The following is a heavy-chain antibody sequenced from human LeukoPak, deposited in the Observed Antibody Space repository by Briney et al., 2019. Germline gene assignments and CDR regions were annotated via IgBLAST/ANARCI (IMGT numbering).Heavy chain of an antibody. CDR2: IIPIFGTA. D-gene: IGHD3-10*01. Sequence: GASVKVSCKASGGTFSSYAISWVRQAPGQGLEWMGGIIPIFGTANYAQKFQGRVTITADESTSTAYMELSSLRSEDTAVYYCATSRVRYYGSGSYQAAFDIWGQGTMVTVSS. J-gene: IGHJ3*02. V-gene: IGHV1-69*13. CDR1: GGTFSSYA. CDR3: ATSRVRYYGSGSYQAAFDI.